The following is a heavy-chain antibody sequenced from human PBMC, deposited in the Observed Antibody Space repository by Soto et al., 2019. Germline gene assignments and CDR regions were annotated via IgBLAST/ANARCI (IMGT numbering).Heavy chain of an antibody. Sequence: GGSLRLSCAASGFPFDDYTLHWVRQAQGQGLEWVSLISWDGNSTYYADSVKGRFTISRDNTKNSLKLSSVTAADTAVYYCARYMVRGVNYYYYYMDVWGKGTTVTVSS. V-gene: IGHV3-43*01. CDR3: ARYMVRGVNYYYYYMDV. CDR1: GFPFDDYT. D-gene: IGHD3-10*01. CDR2: ISWDGNST. J-gene: IGHJ6*03.